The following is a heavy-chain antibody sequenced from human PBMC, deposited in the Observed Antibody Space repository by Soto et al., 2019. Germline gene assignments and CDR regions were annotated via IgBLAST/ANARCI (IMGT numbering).Heavy chain of an antibody. CDR2: IIPIFGTA. CDR3: ARDPSYEFWSGYYMSYGMDV. V-gene: IGHV1-69*12. CDR1: GGTFSSYA. J-gene: IGHJ6*02. D-gene: IGHD3-3*01. Sequence: QVQLVQSGAEVKKPGSSVKVSCKASGGTFSSYAISWVRQAPGQGLEWMGGIIPIFGTANYAQKFQGRVTITADESTSTAYMELSSLRSEDTAVYYCARDPSYEFWSGYYMSYGMDVWGRGTTVTVSS.